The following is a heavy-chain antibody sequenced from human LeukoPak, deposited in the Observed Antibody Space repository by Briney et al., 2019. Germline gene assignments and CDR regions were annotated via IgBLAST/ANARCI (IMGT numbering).Heavy chain of an antibody. CDR3: AKVGWIQLWLDYFDY. Sequence: PGGSLRLSCAASGFTFSSYGMSWVRQAPGKGLEWVSAISGSGGSTYYADPVKGRFTISRDNSKNTLYLQMNSLRAEDTAVYYCAKVGWIQLWLDYFDYWGQGTLVTVSS. CDR2: ISGSGGST. J-gene: IGHJ4*02. CDR1: GFTFSSYG. V-gene: IGHV3-23*01. D-gene: IGHD5-18*01.